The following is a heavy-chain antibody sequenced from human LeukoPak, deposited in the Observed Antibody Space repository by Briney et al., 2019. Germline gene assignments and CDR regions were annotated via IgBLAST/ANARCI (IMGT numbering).Heavy chain of an antibody. V-gene: IGHV1-69*04. CDR1: GGTFSSYA. D-gene: IGHD6-13*01. J-gene: IGHJ4*02. CDR3: ARSYSTSWYY. Sequence: SVKVSCKASGGTFSSYAITWVRQAPGQGLEWMGRIIPILGIANYAQKFQGRVTIIADKSTSTAYMELSSLRSEDTAVYYCARSYSTSWYYWGQGTLVTVSS. CDR2: IIPILGIA.